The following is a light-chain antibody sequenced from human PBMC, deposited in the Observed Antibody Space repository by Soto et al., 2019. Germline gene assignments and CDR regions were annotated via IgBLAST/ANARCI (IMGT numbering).Light chain of an antibody. CDR2: GAS. J-gene: IGKJ1*01. CDR1: QSVSSN. V-gene: IGKV3-15*01. Sequence: EIVMTQSPATLSVSPGERATLSCRASQSVSSNLAWYQQKPGQAPRLLIYGASTRATGIPARFSGSGSGTEFTLTISSLQSEDFAVYYCNKYDNWPPTFGQGTKV. CDR3: NKYDNWPPT.